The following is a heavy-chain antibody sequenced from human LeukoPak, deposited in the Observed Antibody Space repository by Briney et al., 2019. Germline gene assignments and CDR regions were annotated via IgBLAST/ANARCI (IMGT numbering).Heavy chain of an antibody. Sequence: GGSLRLSCAASGFTFSSYGMHWVRQAPGKGLEWEAVISYDGSNKYYADSVKGRFTISRDNSKNTLYLQMNSLRAEDTAVYYCAKDLGWLQSEYAFDIWGQGTMVTVSS. V-gene: IGHV3-30*18. CDR1: GFTFSSYG. J-gene: IGHJ3*02. CDR3: AKDLGWLQSEYAFDI. D-gene: IGHD5-24*01. CDR2: ISYDGSNK.